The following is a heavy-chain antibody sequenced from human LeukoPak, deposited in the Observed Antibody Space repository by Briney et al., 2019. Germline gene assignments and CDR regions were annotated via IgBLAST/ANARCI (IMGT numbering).Heavy chain of an antibody. CDR3: ARDYDSSGYYLLYFDY. Sequence: SETLSLTCTVSGGSISSYYWSWIRQPPGKGLEWIGYIYYSGSTNYNPSLKSRVTISVDTSKNQFSLKLSSVTAADTAVYYCARDYDSSGYYLLYFDYWGQGTLVTVSS. J-gene: IGHJ4*02. CDR2: IYYSGST. CDR1: GGSISSYY. V-gene: IGHV4-59*12. D-gene: IGHD3-22*01.